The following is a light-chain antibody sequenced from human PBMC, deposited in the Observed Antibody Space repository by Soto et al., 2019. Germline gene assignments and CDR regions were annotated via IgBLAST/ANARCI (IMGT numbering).Light chain of an antibody. Sequence: QYVLTQPPSVSWAPGQRVTISCTGSSSNIGAGYGVHWYQQLPGTAPKLLIHGNTNRPSGVPDRFSGSKSGTSASLAITGLQAEDEADYYCQSYDSSLTVYVFGTGTKVTVL. V-gene: IGLV1-40*01. CDR3: QSYDSSLTVYV. CDR1: SSNIGAGYG. CDR2: GNT. J-gene: IGLJ1*01.